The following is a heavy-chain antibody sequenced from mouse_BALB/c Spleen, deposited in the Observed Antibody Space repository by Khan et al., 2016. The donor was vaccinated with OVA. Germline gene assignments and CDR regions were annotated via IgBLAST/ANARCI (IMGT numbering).Heavy chain of an antibody. Sequence: QVQLKESGPGLVAPSQSLSLTCTVSGFSLTSYGVHWVRQPPGKGLEWLGVLWAGGSTNYNSALMSRLSISKDNSKNQVFLKMNSLQTDDTATYYCARPYYGSAWFAYWGQGTLVTVSA. V-gene: IGHV2-9*02. CDR3: ARPYYGSAWFAY. J-gene: IGHJ3*01. D-gene: IGHD1-1*01. CDR2: LWAGGST. CDR1: GFSLTSYG.